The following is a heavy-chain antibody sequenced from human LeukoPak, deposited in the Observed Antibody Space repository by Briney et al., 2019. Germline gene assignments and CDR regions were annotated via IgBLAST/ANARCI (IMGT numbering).Heavy chain of an antibody. Sequence: GRSLRLSCAASGFTFSSYGMHWVRQAPGKGLEWVAVIWYDGSNKYYADSVKGRFTISRDNSKNTLYLQMNSLRAEDTAVYYCARDLEYYDSSGSLDYWGQGTLVTVSS. CDR1: GFTFSSYG. CDR3: ARDLEYYDSSGSLDY. CDR2: IWYDGSNK. D-gene: IGHD3-22*01. J-gene: IGHJ4*02. V-gene: IGHV3-33*01.